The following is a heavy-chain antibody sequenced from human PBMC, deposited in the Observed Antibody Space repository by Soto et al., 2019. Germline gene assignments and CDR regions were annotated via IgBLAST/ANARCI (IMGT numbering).Heavy chain of an antibody. CDR3: AKHRKVDTAMVLGNWFDP. CDR2: ISGSGGST. V-gene: IGHV3-23*01. CDR1: GFTFSSYA. J-gene: IGHJ5*02. D-gene: IGHD5-18*01. Sequence: EVQLLESGGGLGQPGGSLRLSCAASGFTFSSYAMSWVRQAPGKGLEWVSAISGSGGSTYYADSVKGRFTISRDNSKNTLYLQMNSLRAEDTAVYYCAKHRKVDTAMVLGNWFDPWGQGTLVTVSS.